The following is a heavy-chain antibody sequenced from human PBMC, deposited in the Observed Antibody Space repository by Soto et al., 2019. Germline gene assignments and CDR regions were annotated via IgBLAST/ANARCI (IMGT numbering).Heavy chain of an antibody. CDR1: GGSFRGYY. CDR2: INHSGST. J-gene: IGHJ4*02. CDR3: ARAQGGYSYGDFDY. Sequence: SETLSLTCAVYGGSFRGYYWSWIRQPPGKGLEWIGEINHSGSTNYNPSLKSRVTISVDTSKNQFSLKLSSVTAADTAVYYCARAQGGYSYGDFDYWGQGTLVNV. V-gene: IGHV4-34*01. D-gene: IGHD5-18*01.